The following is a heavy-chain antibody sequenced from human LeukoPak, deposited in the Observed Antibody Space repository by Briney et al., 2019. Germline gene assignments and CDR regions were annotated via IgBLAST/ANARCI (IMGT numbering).Heavy chain of an antibody. CDR2: IWYDGSSK. D-gene: IGHD3-22*01. Sequence: GGSLRLSCAASGFTFDTYGMHWVRQAPGEGLEWVAVIWYDGSSKYYADSVKGRFTISRDNSKNTLYLQMNSLRAEDTAVYYCARGPTYYYDSSGYHPEYFQHWSQGTLVTVSS. V-gene: IGHV3-33*01. CDR1: GFTFDTYG. CDR3: ARGPTYYYDSSGYHPEYFQH. J-gene: IGHJ1*01.